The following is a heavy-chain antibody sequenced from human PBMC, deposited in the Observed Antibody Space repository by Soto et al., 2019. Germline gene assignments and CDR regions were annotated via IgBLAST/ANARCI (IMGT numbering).Heavy chain of an antibody. CDR3: ARARYSSSSGHYYGMDV. V-gene: IGHV4-34*01. CDR1: GGSFSGYY. Sequence: TLSLTCAVYGGSFSGYYWSWIRQPPGKGLEWIGEINHSGSTNYNPSLKSRVTISVDTSKNQFSLKLSSVTAADTAVYYCARARYSSSSGHYYGMDVWGQGTTVTVSS. CDR2: INHSGST. J-gene: IGHJ6*02. D-gene: IGHD6-6*01.